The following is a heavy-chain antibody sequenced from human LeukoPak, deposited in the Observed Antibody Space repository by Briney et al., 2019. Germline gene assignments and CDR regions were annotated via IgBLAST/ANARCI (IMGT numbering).Heavy chain of an antibody. J-gene: IGHJ4*02. CDR1: GFTFSNYG. V-gene: IGHV3-23*01. CDR2: ISAIGNSQ. D-gene: IGHD1-26*01. Sequence: GGSLRLSCAASGFTFSNYGMSWVRQAPGKGLEWVSVISAIGNSQYYADSVKGRFTISRDNSKKTVDLQMNSLRVDDTAVYYCAKRSTAIVLTSYSDLWGQGTLVTVSS. CDR3: AKRSTAIVLTSYSDL.